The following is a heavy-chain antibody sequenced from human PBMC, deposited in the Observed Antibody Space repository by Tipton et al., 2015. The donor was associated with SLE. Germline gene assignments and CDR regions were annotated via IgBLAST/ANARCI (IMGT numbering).Heavy chain of an antibody. D-gene: IGHD2-21*01. CDR2: ISYDGSNK. J-gene: IGHJ4*02. V-gene: IGHV3-30-3*02. Sequence: SGFTFSDYAMHWVRQAPGKGLEWVAVISYDGSNKYYADSAKGRFTISRDNSKNTLYLQMNSLRAEDTAVYYCANLLGYWGQGTLVTDSS. CDR1: GFTFSDYA. CDR3: ANLLGY.